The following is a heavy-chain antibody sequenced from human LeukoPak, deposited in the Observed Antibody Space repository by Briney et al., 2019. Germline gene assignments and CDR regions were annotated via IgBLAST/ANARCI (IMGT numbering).Heavy chain of an antibody. V-gene: IGHV4-59*01. D-gene: IGHD4-17*01. J-gene: IGHJ4*02. Sequence: SETLSLTCTVSGGSISTYYWSWIRQPPGKGLEWIGYIYYSGSTNYNPSLKSRVTISVDTSKNQLSLKLSSVTAADTAVYYCAREYGDLDYWGRGTLVTVSS. CDR1: GGSISTYY. CDR3: AREYGDLDY. CDR2: IYYSGST.